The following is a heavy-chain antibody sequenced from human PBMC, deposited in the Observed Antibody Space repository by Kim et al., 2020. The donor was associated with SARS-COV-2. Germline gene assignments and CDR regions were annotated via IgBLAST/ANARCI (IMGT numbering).Heavy chain of an antibody. CDR3: ARLSYYYDSSGAFDY. CDR2: ISCSGGSK. D-gene: IGHD3-22*01. Sequence: GGSLRLSCAASGFTFSSYALSWVRQAPGKGLEWVSAISCSGGSKYYADSVKGRFTISRDNSKNTLYLQMNSLRAEDTAVYYCARLSYYYDSSGAFDYWGQGTLVTVSS. J-gene: IGHJ4*02. V-gene: IGHV3-23*01. CDR1: GFTFSSYA.